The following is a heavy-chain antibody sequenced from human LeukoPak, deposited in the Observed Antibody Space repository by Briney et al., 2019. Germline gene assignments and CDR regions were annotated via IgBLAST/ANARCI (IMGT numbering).Heavy chain of an antibody. CDR1: GFTFSIYA. Sequence: GGSLRLSCAASGFTFSIYAMSWVRQAPGKGLEWVSAISSSGGSAYYADSVKGRFTISRDSSKNTLYLQMNSLRAEDTAVYYCAQDLGDYYGSGSSLHPVNWFDPWGQGTRVTISS. D-gene: IGHD3-10*01. V-gene: IGHV3-23*01. CDR3: AQDLGDYYGSGSSLHPVNWFDP. J-gene: IGHJ5*02. CDR2: ISSSGGSA.